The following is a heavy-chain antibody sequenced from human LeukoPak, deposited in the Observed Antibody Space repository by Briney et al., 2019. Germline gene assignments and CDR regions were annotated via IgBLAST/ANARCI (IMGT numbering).Heavy chain of an antibody. D-gene: IGHD6-13*01. Sequence: ASVKVSCKASGYTFTGYYMHWVRQAPGQGLEWMGWINPNSGGTNYAQKFQGRVTMTRDTSISTTYMELSRLRSDDTAVYYCARVGETYSSSYTQNYYFDYWGQGTLVTVSS. J-gene: IGHJ4*02. CDR1: GYTFTGYY. CDR3: ARVGETYSSSYTQNYYFDY. V-gene: IGHV1-2*02. CDR2: INPNSGGT.